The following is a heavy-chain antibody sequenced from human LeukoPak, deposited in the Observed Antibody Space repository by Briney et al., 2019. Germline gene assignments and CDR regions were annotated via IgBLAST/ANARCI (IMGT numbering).Heavy chain of an antibody. CDR1: GFTFSSYA. V-gene: IGHV3-23*01. J-gene: IGHJ4*02. CDR3: AKGYYDYVRGSYYFDY. Sequence: GGSLRLSCAASGFTFSSYAMSWVRQAPGKGLEWVSAISGSGGSTYYADSVKGRFTISRDNSRDTLYLQMNSLRAEDMAVYYCAKGYYDYVRGSYYFDYWGQGTLVTVSS. CDR2: ISGSGGST. D-gene: IGHD3-16*01.